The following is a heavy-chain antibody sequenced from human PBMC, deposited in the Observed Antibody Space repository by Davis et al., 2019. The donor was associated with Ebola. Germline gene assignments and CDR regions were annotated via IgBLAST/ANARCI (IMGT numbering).Heavy chain of an antibody. Sequence: GESLKIPCAAPRLTFSSYAMSWVLQAPGKGLEWVGRIKSKTDGGTTDYAAPVKGRFTISRDDSKNTLYLQMNSLKTEDTAVYYCTSDLTVSGDYWGQGTLVTVSS. CDR1: RLTFSSYA. CDR2: IKSKTDGGTT. J-gene: IGHJ4*02. CDR3: TSDLTVSGDY. V-gene: IGHV3-15*01. D-gene: IGHD4-17*01.